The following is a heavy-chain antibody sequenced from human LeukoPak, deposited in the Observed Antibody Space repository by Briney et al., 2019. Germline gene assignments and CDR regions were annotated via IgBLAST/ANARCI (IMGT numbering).Heavy chain of an antibody. CDR3: ARGRSSGLSSSIDY. J-gene: IGHJ4*02. D-gene: IGHD6-19*01. CDR2: INHSGST. Sequence: SETLSLTCAVYGGSFTYYYWSWIRQPPGKGLEWIGEINHSGSTNFNPSLKSRVTISLDTSKNQFSLKLTSVTAADTAVYFCARGRSSGLSSSIDYWGQGTLVTVSP. V-gene: IGHV4-34*01. CDR1: GGSFTYYY.